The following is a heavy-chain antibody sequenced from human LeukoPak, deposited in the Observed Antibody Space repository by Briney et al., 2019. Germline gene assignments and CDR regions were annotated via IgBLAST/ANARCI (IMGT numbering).Heavy chain of an antibody. CDR1: GASISSNSYY. J-gene: IGHJ5*02. D-gene: IGHD4-23*01. CDR3: ARDNSVEDTAWWFDP. V-gene: IGHV4-39*07. CDR2: IYSSGNT. Sequence: PSETLSLTCTVSGASISSNSYYWGWVRQPPGKGLEWIGNIYSSGNTYYNASLKSRVTIYIDTSKNQFSLKLSSVTAADTAVYYCARDNSVEDTAWWFDPWGQGTLVTVSS.